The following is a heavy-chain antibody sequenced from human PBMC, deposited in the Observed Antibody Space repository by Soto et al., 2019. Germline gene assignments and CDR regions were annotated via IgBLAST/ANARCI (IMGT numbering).Heavy chain of an antibody. CDR2: INAGNGNT. J-gene: IGHJ4*02. Sequence: QVQLVQSGAEVKKPGASVKVSCKASGYTFTSYAMHWVRQAPGQRLEWIGWINAGNGNTKYSQKFQGRVTITRDTSASTAYMELSSLRYEDTAVYYCARQGYCSGGSCYYYFDYWGQGTLVTVSS. CDR3: ARQGYCSGGSCYYYFDY. D-gene: IGHD2-15*01. V-gene: IGHV1-3*01. CDR1: GYTFTSYA.